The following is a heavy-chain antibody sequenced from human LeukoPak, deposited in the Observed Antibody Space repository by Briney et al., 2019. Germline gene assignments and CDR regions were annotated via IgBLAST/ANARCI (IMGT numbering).Heavy chain of an antibody. J-gene: IGHJ4*02. CDR1: GFTFSSCW. V-gene: IGHV3-7*05. CDR2: IKQDGSEK. D-gene: IGHD3-10*01. CDR3: ARAGLWFGELLDY. Sequence: RGSLRLSCAASGFTFSSCWMSWVRQAPGKGLEWVANIKQDGSEKYYVDSLKGRFTISGDNAKNSLYLQMNSLRAEDTAVYYCARAGLWFGELLDYWGRGTLVTVSS.